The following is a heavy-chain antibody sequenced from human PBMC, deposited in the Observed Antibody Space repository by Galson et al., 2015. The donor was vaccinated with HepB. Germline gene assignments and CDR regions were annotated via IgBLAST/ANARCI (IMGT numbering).Heavy chain of an antibody. CDR1: GYTLTELS. J-gene: IGHJ3*02. Sequence: SVKVSCKVSGYTLTELSMHWVRQAPGKGLEWMGGFDPEDGETIYAQKFQGRVTMTEDTSTDTAYMELSSLRSEDTAVYYCATFQEPPSTTVVMSYAFDIWGQGTMVTVSS. CDR3: ATFQEPPSTTVVMSYAFDI. D-gene: IGHD4-23*01. CDR2: FDPEDGET. V-gene: IGHV1-24*01.